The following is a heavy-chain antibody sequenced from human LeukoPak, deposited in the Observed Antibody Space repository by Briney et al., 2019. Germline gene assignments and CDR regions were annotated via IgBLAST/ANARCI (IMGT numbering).Heavy chain of an antibody. D-gene: IGHD6-13*01. CDR2: VYDSGST. Sequence: PSETLSLTCTVSGGSISSSTYFWAWIRQPPGKGLEWIGSVYDSGSTYYNASLKSRVTVSVDTSKNQFSLKLSSVTAADTAVYYCAGGDSSWNAFDIWGQGTMLTVSS. CDR3: AGGDSSWNAFDI. CDR1: GGSISSSTYF. V-gene: IGHV4-39*01. J-gene: IGHJ3*02.